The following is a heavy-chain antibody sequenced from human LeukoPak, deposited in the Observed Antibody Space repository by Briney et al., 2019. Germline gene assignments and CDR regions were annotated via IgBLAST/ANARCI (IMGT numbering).Heavy chain of an antibody. Sequence: SETLSLTCTVPGGSISSYYWSWIRQPAGKGLEWIGRIYTSGSTNYNPSLKSRVTMSVDTSKNQFSLKLSSVTAADTAVYYCAREDGCSGGSCYSDYWGQGTLVTVSS. CDR3: AREDGCSGGSCYSDY. V-gene: IGHV4-4*07. CDR1: GGSISSYY. CDR2: IYTSGST. J-gene: IGHJ4*01. D-gene: IGHD2-15*01.